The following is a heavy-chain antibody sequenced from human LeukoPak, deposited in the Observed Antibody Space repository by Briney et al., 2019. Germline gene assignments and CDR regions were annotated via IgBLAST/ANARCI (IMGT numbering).Heavy chain of an antibody. CDR3: ARGGLGYCSSTSCHDADY. V-gene: IGHV3-66*01. CDR1: GFTFSDYY. Sequence: GGSLRLSCAASGFTFSDYYMSWVRQAPGKGLEWVSVIYSGGSTYYADSVKGRFTISRDNSKNTLYLQMNSLRAEDTAVYYCARGGLGYCSSTSCHDADYWGQGTLVTVSS. J-gene: IGHJ4*02. CDR2: IYSGGST. D-gene: IGHD2-2*01.